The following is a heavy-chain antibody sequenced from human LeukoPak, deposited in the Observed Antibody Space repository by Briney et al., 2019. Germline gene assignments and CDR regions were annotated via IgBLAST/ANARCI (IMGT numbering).Heavy chain of an antibody. CDR1: GYTFTGYY. CDR3: ARGRKGLGYCSSTSCHRKRNYYYYYMDV. Sequence: ASVKVSCKASGYTFTGYYMHWVRQAPGQGLEWMGWINPNSGGTNYAQKFQGRVTMTRDTSISTAYMELSSLRSEDTAVYYCARGRKGLGYCSSTSCHRKRNYYYYYMDVWGKGTTVTISS. CDR2: INPNSGGT. J-gene: IGHJ6*03. V-gene: IGHV1-2*02. D-gene: IGHD2-2*01.